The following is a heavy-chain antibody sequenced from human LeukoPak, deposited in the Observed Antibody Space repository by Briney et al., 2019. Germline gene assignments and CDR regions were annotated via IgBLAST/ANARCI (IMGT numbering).Heavy chain of an antibody. CDR2: ISGSGGST. J-gene: IGHJ4*02. CDR1: GFTFSTYG. Sequence: GGSLRLSCTASGFTFSTYGMTWVRQAPGKGLEWVSGISGSGGSTYYADSVKGRFTISRDNSKNTLYLQMNSLRAEDTALYYCAKGYYYDSSGYLPSTPVDYWGQGTLVTVSS. V-gene: IGHV3-23*01. D-gene: IGHD3-22*01. CDR3: AKGYYYDSSGYLPSTPVDY.